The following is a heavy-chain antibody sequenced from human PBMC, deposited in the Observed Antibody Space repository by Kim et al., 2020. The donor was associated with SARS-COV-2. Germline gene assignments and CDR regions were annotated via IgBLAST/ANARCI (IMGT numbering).Heavy chain of an antibody. CDR1: GGSISSSSYY. D-gene: IGHD3-10*01. V-gene: IGHV4-39*01. CDR3: ARHGMVRGGYYYYGMDV. Sequence: SETLSLTCTVSGGSISSSSYYWGWIRQPPGKGLEWIGSIYYSGSTYYNPSLKSRVTISVDTSKNQFSLKLSSVTAADTAVYYCARHGMVRGGYYYYGMDVWGQGTTVTVSS. CDR2: IYYSGST. J-gene: IGHJ6*02.